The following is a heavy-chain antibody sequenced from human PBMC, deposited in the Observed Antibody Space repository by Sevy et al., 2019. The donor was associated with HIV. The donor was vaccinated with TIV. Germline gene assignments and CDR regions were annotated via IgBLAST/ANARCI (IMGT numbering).Heavy chain of an antibody. CDR1: GFTFAKYS. CDR3: AREGCTQPHDY. CDR2: FSFGCGRI. V-gene: IGHV3-23*01. Sequence: GGSLRLFCAASGFTFAKYSMSWVRQAPGKGLEWVSTFSFGCGRINYADSVKGRFTISRDDSKNTLFLQMNSLRAEDTGTYFCAREGCTQPHDYWGQGTLVTVSS. J-gene: IGHJ4*02.